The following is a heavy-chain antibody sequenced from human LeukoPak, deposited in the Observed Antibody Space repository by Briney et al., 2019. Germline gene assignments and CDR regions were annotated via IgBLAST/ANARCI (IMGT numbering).Heavy chain of an antibody. CDR1: GGSINSYY. CDR2: IYYSGST. CDR3: ARSRSSVDYTFDY. Sequence: SGTLSLTCTVSGGSINSYYWSWIRQPPGKGLEWIGYIYYSGSTNYNPSLKSRVTISVDTSKNQLSLKLSSVTAADTAVNYCARSRSSVDYTFDYWGQGTLVTVSS. J-gene: IGHJ4*02. V-gene: IGHV4-59*08. D-gene: IGHD4-11*01.